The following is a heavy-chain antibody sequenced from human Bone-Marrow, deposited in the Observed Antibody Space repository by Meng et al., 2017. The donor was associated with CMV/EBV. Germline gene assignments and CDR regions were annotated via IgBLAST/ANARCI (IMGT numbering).Heavy chain of an antibody. CDR3: ARLDGVATTPLL. CDR2: INPNSGGT. V-gene: IGHV1-2*02. Sequence: ASVKFSCKASGYTFTGYYMHWVRQAPGQGLEWMGWINPNSGGTNYAQKFQGRVTMSRDTSISTAYMELSRLRSDDTAVYYCARLDGVATTPLLWGQGTLVTVSS. CDR1: GYTFTGYY. D-gene: IGHD5-12*01. J-gene: IGHJ4*02.